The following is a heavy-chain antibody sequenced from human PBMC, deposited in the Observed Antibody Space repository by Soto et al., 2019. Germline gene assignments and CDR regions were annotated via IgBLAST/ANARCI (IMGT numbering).Heavy chain of an antibody. CDR2: IYPGESET. CDR3: ARLGTMAEPDG. Sequence: XESLNIYCSGSGYSFTNYRIGWVRQMPGKGLEWMGIIYPGESETRDSPSFEGQVTISVDKSNSTAYLQWSSLKASDTAMYYCARLGTMAEPDGWGKGTLVTVSS. V-gene: IGHV5-51*01. J-gene: IGHJ4*02. D-gene: IGHD1-7*01. CDR1: GYSFTNYR.